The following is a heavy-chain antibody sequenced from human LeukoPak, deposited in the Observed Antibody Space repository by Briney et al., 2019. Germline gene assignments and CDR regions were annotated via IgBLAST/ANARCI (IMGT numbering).Heavy chain of an antibody. J-gene: IGHJ4*02. CDR1: GYTFTSYY. Sequence: GASVKVSCKASGYTFTSYYMHWVRQAPGQGLEWMGIINPSGGNTSYAQKFQGRVTMTRDMSTSTVYMELSSLRSEDTAVYYCAAIMVGATGGAFDYWGQGTLVTVSS. V-gene: IGHV1-46*01. CDR3: AAIMVGATGGAFDY. D-gene: IGHD1-26*01. CDR2: INPSGGNT.